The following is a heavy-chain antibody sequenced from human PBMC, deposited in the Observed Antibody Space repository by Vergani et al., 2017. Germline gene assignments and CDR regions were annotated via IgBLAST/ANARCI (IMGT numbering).Heavy chain of an antibody. V-gene: IGHV3-23*01. CDR2: SSGSGGST. J-gene: IGHJ4*02. CDR3: ATLTPDDILTGSKTANFDY. Sequence: EVQLLESGGGLVPPGGSLRLSCAASGFTFSSYAMSWVRQATGKGLEWVSASSGSGGSTYYADSVKGRFTISRDNSKNSLYLQMNSLRAEDTAVYYCATLTPDDILTGSKTANFDYWCQGTLVTVSS. CDR1: GFTFSSYA. D-gene: IGHD3-9*01.